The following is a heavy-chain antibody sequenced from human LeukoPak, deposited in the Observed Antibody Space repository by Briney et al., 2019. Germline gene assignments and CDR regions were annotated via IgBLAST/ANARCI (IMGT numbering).Heavy chain of an antibody. Sequence: SVKVSCKASGGTFSSYAISWVRRAPGQGLEWMGRIIPILGIANYAQKFQGRVTITADKSTSTAYMELSSLRSEDTAVYYCARDLSVVPAAMAHGWFDPWGQGTLVTVSS. CDR3: ARDLSVVPAAMAHGWFDP. CDR1: GGTFSSYA. CDR2: IIPILGIA. V-gene: IGHV1-69*04. J-gene: IGHJ5*02. D-gene: IGHD2-2*01.